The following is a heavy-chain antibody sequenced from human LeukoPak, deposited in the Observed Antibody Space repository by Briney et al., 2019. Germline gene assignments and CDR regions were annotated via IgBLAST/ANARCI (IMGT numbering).Heavy chain of an antibody. CDR1: GGSISSYY. J-gene: IGHJ4*02. Sequence: PSETLSLTCTVSGGSISSYYWSWIRQPPGKGLEWIGYIYTSGSTNYNPSLKSRVTISVDTSKNQFSLKLSSVTAADTAVYYCARSGNYYDSSGYNYWGQGTLVTVSS. V-gene: IGHV4-59*01. D-gene: IGHD3-22*01. CDR2: IYTSGST. CDR3: ARSGNYYDSSGYNY.